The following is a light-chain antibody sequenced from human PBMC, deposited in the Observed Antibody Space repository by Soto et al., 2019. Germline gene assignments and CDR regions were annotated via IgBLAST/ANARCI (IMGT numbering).Light chain of an antibody. Sequence: EIVLTQSPATLSLSPGERATLSCRASQSVSSYLAWYQQKPGQAPRLLIYDASNRANGIPARFSGSGSGTDFTLTISSLEPEDFATYYCQQYDNLPLTFGGGTQVEIK. J-gene: IGKJ4*01. CDR3: QQYDNLPLT. CDR2: DAS. CDR1: QSVSSY. V-gene: IGKV3-11*01.